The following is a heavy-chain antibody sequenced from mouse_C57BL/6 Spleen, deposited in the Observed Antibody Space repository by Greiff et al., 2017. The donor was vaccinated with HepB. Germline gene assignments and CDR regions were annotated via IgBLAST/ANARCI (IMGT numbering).Heavy chain of an antibody. V-gene: IGHV1-69*01. CDR1: GYTFTSYW. CDR2: IDPSDSYT. Sequence: VQLQQSGAELVRPGASVKLSCKASGYTFTSYWMHWVKQRPGQGLEWIGEIDPSDSYTNYNQKFKGKSTLTVDKSSSTAYMQLSSLTSEDSAVYYCARWGIPSYFDYWGQGTTLTVSS. CDR3: ARWGIPSYFDY. J-gene: IGHJ2*01.